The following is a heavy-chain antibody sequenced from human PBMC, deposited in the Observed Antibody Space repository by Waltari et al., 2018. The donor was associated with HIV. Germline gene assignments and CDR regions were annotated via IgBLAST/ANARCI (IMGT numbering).Heavy chain of an antibody. CDR1: GYTFTSYW. CDR2: IYPGDSDT. Sequence: EVQLVQSGAEVKKPGESLKISCKGSGYTFTSYWIGWVRQMPGKGLEWMGIIYPGDSDTTYSRSFQGQDTISAEQSISTAYLQWSSLKASDTAMYYCARQDIVVVPDAFDIWGQGTMVTVSS. J-gene: IGHJ3*02. CDR3: ARQDIVVVPDAFDI. D-gene: IGHD2-2*01. V-gene: IGHV5-51*01.